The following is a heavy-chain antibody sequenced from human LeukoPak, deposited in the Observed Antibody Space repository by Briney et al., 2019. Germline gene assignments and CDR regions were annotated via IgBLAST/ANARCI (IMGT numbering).Heavy chain of an antibody. CDR1: GFTFSSYS. J-gene: IGHJ4*02. D-gene: IGHD5-24*01. CDR2: ISSSSSYI. V-gene: IGHV3-21*04. CDR3: ARGGEMATIQAYYFDY. Sequence: GGSLRLSCAASGFTFSSYSMNWVRQAPGKGLEWVSSISSSSSYIYYADSVKGRFTISRDNAKNSLYLQMSSLRSEDTAVYYCARGGEMATIQAYYFDYWGQGTLVTVSS.